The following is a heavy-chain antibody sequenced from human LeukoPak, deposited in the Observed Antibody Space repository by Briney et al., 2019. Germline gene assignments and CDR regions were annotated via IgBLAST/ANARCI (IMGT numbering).Heavy chain of an antibody. CDR2: IYTSGSI. J-gene: IGHJ4*02. V-gene: IGHV4-61*02. D-gene: IGHD5-24*01. CDR1: GGSISSGRYY. Sequence: SETLSLTCSVSGGSISSGRYYWSWIRQPAGKGLGGSGRIYTSGSINYNPSLKSRVTISVDTSKNQVSLKLSSVTAADTAVYYCARDEGDGYHYSFDYWGQGTLVTVSS. CDR3: ARDEGDGYHYSFDY.